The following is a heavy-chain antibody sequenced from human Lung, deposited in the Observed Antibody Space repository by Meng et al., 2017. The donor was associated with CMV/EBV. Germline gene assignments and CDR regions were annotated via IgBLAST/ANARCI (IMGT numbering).Heavy chain of an antibody. CDR1: GYTFTSYY. CDR3: ARAVRHCSSTSCYPGGGWQLMRY. Sequence: SXXVSXXASGYTFTSYYMHWVRQAPGQGLEWMGIINPSGGSTSYVQKFQGRVTMTRDTSTSTVYMELSSLRSEDTAVYYCARAVRHCSSTSCYPGGGWQLMRYXGQGXLLTVSS. D-gene: IGHD2-2*01. CDR2: INPSGGST. J-gene: IGHJ4*02. V-gene: IGHV1-46*01.